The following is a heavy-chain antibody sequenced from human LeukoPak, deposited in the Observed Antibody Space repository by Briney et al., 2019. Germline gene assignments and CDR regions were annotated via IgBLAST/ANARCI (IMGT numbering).Heavy chain of an antibody. CDR3: ATFSIAAAGTSRYYYYYGMDV. CDR2: FDPEDGET. CDR1: GGTFSSYA. Sequence: ASVTVSCTASGGTFSSYAISWVRQAPGKGLEWMGGFDPEDGETIYAQKFQGRVTMTEDTSTDTAYMELSSLRSEDTAVYYCATFSIAAAGTSRYYYYYGMDVWGQGTTVTVSS. J-gene: IGHJ6*02. D-gene: IGHD6-13*01. V-gene: IGHV1-24*01.